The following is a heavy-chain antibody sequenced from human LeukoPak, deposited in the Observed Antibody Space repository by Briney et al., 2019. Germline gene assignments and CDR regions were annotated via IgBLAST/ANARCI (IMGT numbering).Heavy chain of an antibody. Sequence: GGSLRLSCAASGFTFSSYWMHWVRQAPGNGLVLVSRINTDGRSTSYADSVKGRFTISRDNAKNTLYVQMNSLRAEDTAVYYCARLYGGYGDYYFDYWGQGTLVTVSA. D-gene: IGHD4-17*01. V-gene: IGHV3-74*01. J-gene: IGHJ4*02. CDR3: ARLYGGYGDYYFDY. CDR2: INTDGRST. CDR1: GFTFSSYW.